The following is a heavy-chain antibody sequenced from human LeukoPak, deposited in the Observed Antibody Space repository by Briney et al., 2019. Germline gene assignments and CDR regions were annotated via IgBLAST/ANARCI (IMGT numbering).Heavy chain of an antibody. CDR3: ARDRYSGCSGGSCYFGY. CDR1: GFTFSSYW. Sequence: GGSLRLSCAASGFTFSSYWMHWVRQAPGKGLVWVSRISTDASSTTYADSVKGRFTISRDNAKNSLYLQMNSLRAEDTALYYCARDRYSGCSGGSCYFGYWGQGTLVTVSS. J-gene: IGHJ4*02. CDR2: ISTDASST. V-gene: IGHV3-74*01. D-gene: IGHD2-15*01.